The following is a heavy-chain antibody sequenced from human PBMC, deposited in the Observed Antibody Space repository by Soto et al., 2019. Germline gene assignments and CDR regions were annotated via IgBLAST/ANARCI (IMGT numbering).Heavy chain of an antibody. CDR2: INYRGTT. J-gene: IGHJ4*02. Sequence: QVQLQESGPGLVKPSQTLSLTCTVSGGPVINGDSYLNWIRQHPEKGLERMGYINYRGTTNYNAALKSRILISVDTSKNQFSLRLTSVTAADTAVYYCARDAPGAAPYWGQGTLVTVSS. CDR1: GGPVINGDSY. CDR3: ARDAPGAAPY. V-gene: IGHV4-31*03. D-gene: IGHD6-13*01.